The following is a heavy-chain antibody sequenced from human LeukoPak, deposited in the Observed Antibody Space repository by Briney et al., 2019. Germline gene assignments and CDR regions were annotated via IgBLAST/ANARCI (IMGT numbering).Heavy chain of an antibody. D-gene: IGHD6-19*01. J-gene: IGHJ4*02. CDR3: AKDRDSSGWRDYFDY. Sequence: GGSLRLSCAASGFTFSSYAMNWVRQAPGKGLEWVSPISVSGDSTYYADSVKGRFTISRDSSKNTLYLQMNSLRAEDTAVYYCAKDRDSSGWRDYFDYWGQGTLVTVSS. CDR1: GFTFSSYA. V-gene: IGHV3-23*01. CDR2: ISVSGDST.